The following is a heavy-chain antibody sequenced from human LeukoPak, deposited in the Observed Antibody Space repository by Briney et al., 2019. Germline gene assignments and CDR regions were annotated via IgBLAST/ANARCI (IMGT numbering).Heavy chain of an antibody. J-gene: IGHJ3*02. CDR2: IYYSGST. V-gene: IGHV4-61*05. D-gene: IGHD1-26*01. Sequence: SETLSLTCTVSGGSISSSSYYWSWIRQPPGKGLEWIGYIYYSGSTNYNPSLKSRVTISVDTSKNQFSLKLSSVTAADTAVYYCARRGGGSYYHDAFDIWGQGTMDTVSS. CDR1: GGSISSSSYY. CDR3: ARRGGGSYYHDAFDI.